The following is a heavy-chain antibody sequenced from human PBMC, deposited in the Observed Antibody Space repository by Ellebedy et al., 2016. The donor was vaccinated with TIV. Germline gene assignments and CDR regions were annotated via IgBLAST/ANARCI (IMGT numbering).Heavy chain of an antibody. CDR2: ISSSSSTI. J-gene: IGHJ5*02. V-gene: IGHV3-48*01. CDR3: ARGALGFGELLGGWFDP. D-gene: IGHD3-10*01. Sequence: GESLKISCAASGFTFSSYSMNWVRQAPGKGLEWVSYISSSSSTIYYADSVKGRFTISRDNSKNTLYLQMNSLRAEDTAVYYCARGALGFGELLGGWFDPWGQGTLVTVSS. CDR1: GFTFSSYS.